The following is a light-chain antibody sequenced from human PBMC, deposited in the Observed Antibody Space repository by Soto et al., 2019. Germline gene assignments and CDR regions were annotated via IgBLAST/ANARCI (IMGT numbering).Light chain of an antibody. CDR1: SGHSSYI. J-gene: IGLJ3*02. V-gene: IGLV4-60*02. Sequence: QSVLTQSSSASASLGSSVKLTCTLSSGHSSYIIAWHQQQPGKAPRYLMKLEGSGSYNKGGGVPDRFSGSSSGADRYLTSSNPQFEDEAAYYCETRDFNTRVFGGGTQLTVL. CDR2: LEGSGSY. CDR3: ETRDFNTRV.